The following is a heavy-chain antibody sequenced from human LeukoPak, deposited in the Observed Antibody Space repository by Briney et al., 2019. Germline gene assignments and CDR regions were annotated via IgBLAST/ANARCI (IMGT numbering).Heavy chain of an antibody. CDR2: ISYDESNK. Sequence: PGGSLRLSCAASGFTFSSYAMHWARQAPGKGLEGVADISYDESNKYYADSVKGRFTRSRDNSENTLYLQMNSLRAEDTAVYYCARETRGNYYDSSGYFDYWGQGTLVTVSS. V-gene: IGHV3-30*01. CDR3: ARETRGNYYDSSGYFDY. J-gene: IGHJ4*02. CDR1: GFTFSSYA. D-gene: IGHD3-22*01.